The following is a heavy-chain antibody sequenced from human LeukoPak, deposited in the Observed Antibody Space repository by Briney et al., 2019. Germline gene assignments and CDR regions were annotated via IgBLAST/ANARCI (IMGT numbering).Heavy chain of an antibody. D-gene: IGHD3-22*01. Sequence: ASVKVSCKASGGTFSSYAISWVRQAPGQGLEWMGWINPNSGGTNYAQKFQGRVTMTRDTSISTAYMELSRLRSDDTAVYYCARDSSGFYYGYNWFDPWGQGTLVTVSS. V-gene: IGHV1-2*02. CDR2: INPNSGGT. CDR1: GGTFSSYA. J-gene: IGHJ5*02. CDR3: ARDSSGFYYGYNWFDP.